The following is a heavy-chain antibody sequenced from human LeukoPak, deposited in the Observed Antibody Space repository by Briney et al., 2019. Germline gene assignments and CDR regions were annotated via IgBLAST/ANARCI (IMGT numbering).Heavy chain of an antibody. J-gene: IGHJ6*03. CDR2: IYFSGKT. V-gene: IGHV4-39*02. CDR3: AREVVTGGSGYYYYMDV. D-gene: IGHD2-8*02. Sequence: SETLSLTCSVSGGSINRSGYYWGWIRPPPGKGLEWIGNIYFSGKTYYNPSLQSRVTISVDTSKNQFSLKVTSVTAADTAGYYCAREVVTGGSGYYYYMDVWGKGTPVTVSS. CDR1: GGSINRSGYY.